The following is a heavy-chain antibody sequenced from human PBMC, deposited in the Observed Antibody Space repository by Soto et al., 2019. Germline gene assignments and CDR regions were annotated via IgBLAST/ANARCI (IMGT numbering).Heavy chain of an antibody. J-gene: IGHJ5*02. CDR3: VSVEAIPSPNWFDP. Sequence: QVQLVQSGAELKKPGASVKVSCKASGYTFTSYDINWVRQAAGQGLEWVGWMNPSSGNTGCAQNFQGRVTMTRDTSRSTAYMELNNLRSEDTAIYYCVSVEAIPSPNWFDPWGQGTLVTVSS. D-gene: IGHD2-2*02. V-gene: IGHV1-8*01. CDR2: MNPSSGNT. CDR1: GYTFTSYD.